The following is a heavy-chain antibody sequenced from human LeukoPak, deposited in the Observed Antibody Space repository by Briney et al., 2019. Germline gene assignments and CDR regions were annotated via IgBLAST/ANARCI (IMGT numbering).Heavy chain of an antibody. CDR1: GFTFSSYA. CDR2: ISGSGGST. D-gene: IGHD3-16*02. CDR3: AKYSIVPRGGFDP. J-gene: IGHJ5*02. Sequence: TGGSLRLSCAASGFTFSSYAMSWVRQAPGKELEWVSAISGSGGSTYYADSVKGRFTISRDNSKNTLYLQMNSLRAEDTAVYYCAKYSIVPRGGFDPWGQGTLVTVSS. V-gene: IGHV3-23*01.